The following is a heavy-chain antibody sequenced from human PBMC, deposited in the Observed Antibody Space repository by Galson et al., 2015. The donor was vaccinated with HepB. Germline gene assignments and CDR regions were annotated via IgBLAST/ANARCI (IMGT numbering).Heavy chain of an antibody. D-gene: IGHD1-14*01. V-gene: IGHV3-21*01. J-gene: IGHJ6*02. Sequence: SLRLSCAASGFTFSSYSMNWVRQAPGKGLEWVSSISSSSSYKYYADSVKGRFTISRDNSKNSLYLQMNSLRAEDTAVYYCAREATEGWMQPPRMDDWGQGTPVTASS. CDR2: ISSSSSYK. CDR1: GFTFSSYS. CDR3: AREATEGWMQPPRMDD.